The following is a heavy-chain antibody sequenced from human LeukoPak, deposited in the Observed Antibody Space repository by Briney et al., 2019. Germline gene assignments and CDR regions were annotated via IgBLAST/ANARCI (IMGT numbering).Heavy chain of an antibody. CDR3: ARGRYSYGYYYYYYMDV. V-gene: IGHV3-30-3*01. CDR2: ISYDGSNK. CDR1: GFTFSSYA. J-gene: IGHJ6*03. D-gene: IGHD5-18*01. Sequence: GGSLRLSCAASGFTFSSYAMHWVRQAPGKGLEWVAVISYDGSNKYYADSVKGRFTISRDNSKNTLYLQMNSLRAEDTAVYYCARGRYSYGYYYYYYMDVWGKGTTVTVSS.